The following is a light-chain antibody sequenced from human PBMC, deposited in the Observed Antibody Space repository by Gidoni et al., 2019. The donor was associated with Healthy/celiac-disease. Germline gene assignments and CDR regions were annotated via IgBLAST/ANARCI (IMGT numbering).Light chain of an antibody. CDR3: QQSYSTPWT. V-gene: IGKV1-39*01. CDR1: QSISSY. Sequence: DIQMTQSPSSLSASVGDRVTITCRASQSISSYLNWYQQKPGKAPKLLIYAASSLQSGVPSRCRGSGSGIDSTLTIRSLQPEEFATYYCQQSYSTPWTFGQGTKVEIK. J-gene: IGKJ1*01. CDR2: AAS.